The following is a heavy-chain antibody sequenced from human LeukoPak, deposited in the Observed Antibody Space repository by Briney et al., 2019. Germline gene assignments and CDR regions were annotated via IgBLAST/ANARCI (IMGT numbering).Heavy chain of an antibody. Sequence: AASVKVSCKASGGTFSSYAISWVRQAPGQGLEWMGRIIPILGIANYAQKFQGRVTITADKSTSTAYMELSSLRSEDTAVYYCARSSRSGSSYFDYWGQGTLVTVSS. J-gene: IGHJ4*02. CDR3: ARSSRSGSSYFDY. CDR2: IIPILGIA. V-gene: IGHV1-69*04. D-gene: IGHD1-26*01. CDR1: GGTFSSYA.